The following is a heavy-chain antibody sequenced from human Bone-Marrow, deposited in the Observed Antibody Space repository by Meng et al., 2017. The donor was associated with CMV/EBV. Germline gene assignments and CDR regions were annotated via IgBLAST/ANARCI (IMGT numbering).Heavy chain of an antibody. CDR3: ARDKEGILGH. J-gene: IGHJ4*02. V-gene: IGHV4-34*02. CDR1: GGSFSGYY. Sequence: QVQLQQWGAGLLKPSETLSLTCAVYGGSFSGYYWSWIRQPPGKGLEWIGEINHSGSTNYNPSLKSRVTISLDTSKNQFSLKLGSVTAADTAVYYCARDKEGILGHWGQGTLVTVSS. D-gene: IGHD3/OR15-3a*01. CDR2: INHSGST.